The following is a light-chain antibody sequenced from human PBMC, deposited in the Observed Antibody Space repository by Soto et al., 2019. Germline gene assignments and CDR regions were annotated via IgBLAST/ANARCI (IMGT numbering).Light chain of an antibody. V-gene: IGKV3-15*01. CDR2: GAS. J-gene: IGKJ1*01. CDR3: QQYNKWART. CDR1: QSVSSS. Sequence: MEVSQSAETRSSSWGESHTISCRASQSVSSSFLAWYQQKPGQAPRLLIYGASTRATGIPARFSGSGSGTEFTLAISSLQSEDFAVYYCQQYNKWARTFGQGTKVDI.